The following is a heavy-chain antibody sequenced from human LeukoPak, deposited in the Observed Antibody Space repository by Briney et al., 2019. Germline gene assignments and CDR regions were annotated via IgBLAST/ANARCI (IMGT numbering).Heavy chain of an antibody. V-gene: IGHV1-46*04. CDR1: GYTFTRYY. D-gene: IGHD6-19*01. J-gene: IGHJ5*02. CDR2: INPSGDTT. Sequence: GASVKVSCKASGYTFTRYYMHWVRQAPGQGLEWMGIINPSGDTTSYAQKLQGRVTMTRDTSTTTVYMELSSLRFEDTAVYYCARGKEGSGWYGGWFDPWGQGTLVTVSS. CDR3: ARGKEGSGWYGGWFDP.